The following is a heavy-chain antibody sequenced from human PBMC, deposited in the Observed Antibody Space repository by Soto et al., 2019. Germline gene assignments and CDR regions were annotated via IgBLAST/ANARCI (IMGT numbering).Heavy chain of an antibody. CDR1: GGSISSGGYY. Sequence: LCGGSISSGGYYWSWIRQHPGKGLEWIGYIYYSGSTYYNPSLKSRVTISVDTSKNQFSLKLSSVTAADTAVYYCARVFRDPDGGFLPCFDYWGQGTLVTVSS. CDR3: ARVFRDPDGGFLPCFDY. D-gene: IGHD3-3*01. J-gene: IGHJ4*02. CDR2: IYYSGST. V-gene: IGHV4-31*02.